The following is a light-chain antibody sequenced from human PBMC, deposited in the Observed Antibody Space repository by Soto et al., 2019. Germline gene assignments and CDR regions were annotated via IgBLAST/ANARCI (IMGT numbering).Light chain of an antibody. CDR3: QQYDRSPLT. CDR1: QSISDSQ. CDR2: GAS. V-gene: IGKV3-20*01. Sequence: EIVLTQSPGTLSLSPGERGTLSCRATQSISDSQLAWYQQKPGQAPRLLIYGASRRAVGIPDRFSGSGSGTDFTLTISRLEPEDFAVYYCQQYDRSPLTFGGGTKVEVK. J-gene: IGKJ4*01.